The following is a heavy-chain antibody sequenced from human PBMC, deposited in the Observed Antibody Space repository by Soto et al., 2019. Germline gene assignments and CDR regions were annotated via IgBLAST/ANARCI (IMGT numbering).Heavy chain of an antibody. J-gene: IGHJ3*02. CDR2: IVVGSGNT. D-gene: IGHD2-15*01. CDR3: AVIFTKDAFDS. Sequence: SVKVSCKASGFTFTSSAVQWVRQARGQRLEWIGWIVVGSGNTNYAQKFQERVTITRDMSTSTAYMELSSPRSEDTAVYYCAVIFTKDAFDSWGQGTMVTVSS. V-gene: IGHV1-58*01. CDR1: GFTFTSSA.